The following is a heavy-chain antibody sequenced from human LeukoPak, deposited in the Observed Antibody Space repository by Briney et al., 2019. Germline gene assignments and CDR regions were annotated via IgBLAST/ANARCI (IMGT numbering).Heavy chain of an antibody. D-gene: IGHD6-19*01. CDR1: GGSISSYY. CDR3: AAIPQPWLGWWYFDY. CDR2: IYYSGST. V-gene: IGHV4-59*08. Sequence: PSETLSLTCSVSGGSISSYYWSWIRQPPGKGLEWIGYIYYSGSTNYNPSLKSRVTISVDTSKNQFSLKLSSVTAADTAVYYCAAIPQPWLGWWYFDYWGQGTLVTVTS. J-gene: IGHJ4*02.